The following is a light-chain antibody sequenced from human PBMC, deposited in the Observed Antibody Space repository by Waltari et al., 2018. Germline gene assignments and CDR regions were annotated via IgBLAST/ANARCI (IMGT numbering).Light chain of an antibody. CDR3: TSHAGTNSV. CDR1: TIYVGRDHY. V-gene: IGLV2-8*01. J-gene: IGLJ3*02. Sequence: QSALTQLPSASGSPGQSVTMSCTGPTIYVGRDHYVPWYQHPPGKAPNLLIYQVSKRPSGVPDRFSGSKSGNTASLTVSGLQAEDEAEYFCTSHAGTNSVFGGGTKLTVL. CDR2: QVS.